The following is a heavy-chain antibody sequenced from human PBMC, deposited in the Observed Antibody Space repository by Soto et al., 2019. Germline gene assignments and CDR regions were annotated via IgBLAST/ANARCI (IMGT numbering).Heavy chain of an antibody. CDR3: AKDSNKYSSSLRGRYFDY. D-gene: IGHD4-4*01. CDR2: ISGGGSNT. J-gene: IGHJ4*02. V-gene: IGHV3-23*01. Sequence: GGSLRLSCAASGFPFSSYVMSWVRQAPGEGLEWVSGISGGGSNTFYADSVKGRFTISRDNSKNTLLLQMNSLGAEDTAVYYCAKDSNKYSSSLRGRYFDYWGQGIGVTVSS. CDR1: GFPFSSYV.